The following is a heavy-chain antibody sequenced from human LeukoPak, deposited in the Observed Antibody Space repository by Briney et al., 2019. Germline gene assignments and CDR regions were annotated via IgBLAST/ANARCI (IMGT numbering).Heavy chain of an antibody. CDR1: GFTFSDAW. V-gene: IGHV3-15*01. J-gene: IGHJ4*02. CDR3: TTEGLLFYYYFDY. D-gene: IGHD3-10*01. Sequence: GGSLRLSCAASGFTFSDAWMTWVRQAPGTGLEWVGRIKIKADGGATDYAAPVKGRFTISRDDSKNTLYLQINSLKTEDTAVYYCTTEGLLFYYYFDYWGQGTLVTVSS. CDR2: IKIKADGGAT.